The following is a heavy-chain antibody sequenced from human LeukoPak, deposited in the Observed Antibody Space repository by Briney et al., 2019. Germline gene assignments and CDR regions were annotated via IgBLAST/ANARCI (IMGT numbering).Heavy chain of an antibody. Sequence: ASVKVSCKASGYTFTSYYMHWVRQAPGQGLEWMGIINPSGGSTSYAQKFQGRVTMTRDTSTSTVYMELSSLRSEDTAVYYCARARDCGGDCSYFDYWGQGTLVTVSS. D-gene: IGHD2-21*02. V-gene: IGHV1-46*01. J-gene: IGHJ4*02. CDR2: INPSGGST. CDR1: GYTFTSYY. CDR3: ARARDCGGDCSYFDY.